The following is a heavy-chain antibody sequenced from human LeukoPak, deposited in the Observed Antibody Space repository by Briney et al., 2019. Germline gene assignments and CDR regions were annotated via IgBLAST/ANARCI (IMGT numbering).Heavy chain of an antibody. D-gene: IGHD2-2*01. J-gene: IGHJ5*02. CDR2: INPNSGGT. Sequence: GASVKVSCKASGYTFTGYYMHWVRQAPGQGLEWMGWINPNSGGTNYARKFQGRVTMTTDTSTSTAYMELRSLRSDDTAVYYCARDDVVVPRGTPNWFDPWGQGTLVTVSS. CDR3: ARDDVVVPRGTPNWFDP. CDR1: GYTFTGYY. V-gene: IGHV1-2*02.